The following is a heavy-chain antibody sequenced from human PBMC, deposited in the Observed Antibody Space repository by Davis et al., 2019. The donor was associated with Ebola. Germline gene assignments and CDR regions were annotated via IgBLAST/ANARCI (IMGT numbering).Heavy chain of an antibody. J-gene: IGHJ5*01. CDR2: IIPIFGTT. CDR3: TRGRDCTNGVCYKAHWFDS. D-gene: IGHD2-8*01. CDR1: GGTFSNYD. Sequence: SSVPVSCKASGGTFSNYDISWVRQAPGQGLEWMGGIIPIFGTTKYAQKFQGRVTITADESTRTAYMELSSLRSDDTAVYYCTRGRDCTNGVCYKAHWFDSWGLGTLVTVSS. V-gene: IGHV1-69*13.